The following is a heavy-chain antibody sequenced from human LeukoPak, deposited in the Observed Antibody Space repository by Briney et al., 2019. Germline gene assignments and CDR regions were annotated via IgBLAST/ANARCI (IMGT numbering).Heavy chain of an antibody. V-gene: IGHV4-39*01. J-gene: IGHJ4*02. CDR2: IYYSGIT. CDR1: GGSISSSSYY. CDR3: ARGPYSWLAGSPSAGFDY. Sequence: SETLSLTCPVSGGSISSSSYYWGWIRQPPGKGLEWIRTIYYSGITYYTPSLKSRVTISIDTSKKQFSLNLSSVTAADTAVYYCARGPYSWLAGSPSAGFDYWGQGTLVTVSS. D-gene: IGHD6-19*01.